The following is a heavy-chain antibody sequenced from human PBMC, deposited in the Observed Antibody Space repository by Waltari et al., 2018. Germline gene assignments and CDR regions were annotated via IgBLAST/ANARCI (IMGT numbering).Heavy chain of an antibody. D-gene: IGHD3-10*01. J-gene: IGHJ5*02. Sequence: QVQLQQWGAGLLKPSETLSLTCAVYGGSFSGYYWSWIRQPPGKGLEWIGELNHSGSTNYNPSLKSRVTISVDTSKNQFSLKLSSVTAADTAVYYCARGVRFPFYNWFDPWGQGTLVTVSS. CDR3: ARGVRFPFYNWFDP. CDR2: LNHSGST. CDR1: GGSFSGYY. V-gene: IGHV4-34*01.